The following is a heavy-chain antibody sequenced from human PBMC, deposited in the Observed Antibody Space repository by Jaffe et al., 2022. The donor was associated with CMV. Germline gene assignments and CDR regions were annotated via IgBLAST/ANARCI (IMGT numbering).Heavy chain of an antibody. CDR2: IYYSGST. CDR3: ARGLVPPGYYYMDV. Sequence: QVQLQESGPGLVKPSETLSLTCTVSGGSISSYYWSWIRQPPGKGLEWIGYIYYSGSTNYNPSLKSRVTISVDTSKNQFSLKLSSVTAADTAVYYCARGLVPPGYYYMDVWGKGTTVTVSS. V-gene: IGHV4-59*01. J-gene: IGHJ6*03. D-gene: IGHD3-9*01. CDR1: GGSISSYY.